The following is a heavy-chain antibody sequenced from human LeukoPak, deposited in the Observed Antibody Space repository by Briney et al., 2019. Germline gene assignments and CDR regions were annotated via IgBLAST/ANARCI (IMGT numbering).Heavy chain of an antibody. J-gene: IGHJ4*02. Sequence: SQTLSLTCTVSGGSISSGDYYWSWIRQPPGKGLEWIGYIYYSGSTYYNPSLKSRVTISVDTSKNQFSLRLSSVTAADTAVYYCARVKLEWLFDYWGQGTLVTVSS. V-gene: IGHV4-30-4*01. D-gene: IGHD5-12*01. CDR3: ARVKLEWLFDY. CDR1: GGSISSGDYY. CDR2: IYYSGST.